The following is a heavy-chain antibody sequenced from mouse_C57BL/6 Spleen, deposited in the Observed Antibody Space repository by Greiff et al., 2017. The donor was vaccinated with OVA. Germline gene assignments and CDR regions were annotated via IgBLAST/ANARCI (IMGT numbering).Heavy chain of an antibody. Sequence: EVKLQESGPELVKPGASVKMSCKASGYTFTDYNMHWVKQSHGKSLEWIGYINPNNGGTSYNQKFKGKATLTVNKSSSTAYMELRSLTSEDSAVYYCARGRGAMDYWGQGTSVTVSS. CDR2: INPNNGGT. CDR1: GYTFTDYN. J-gene: IGHJ4*01. CDR3: ARGRGAMDY. V-gene: IGHV1-22*01.